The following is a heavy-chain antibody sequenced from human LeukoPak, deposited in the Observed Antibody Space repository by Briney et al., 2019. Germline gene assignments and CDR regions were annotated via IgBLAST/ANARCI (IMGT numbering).Heavy chain of an antibody. CDR2: VSSSGTSI. V-gene: IGHV3-11*01. D-gene: IGHD2-21*01. Sequence: LSLTCTVSGGSISSYYWSWIRQAPGKGLEWVSSVSSSGTSIYYADSVKGRFTISRDNAKNSLYLQMNSLRAEDTAVYYCARAPNVILFDYWGQGTLVTVSS. J-gene: IGHJ4*02. CDR1: GGSISSYY. CDR3: ARAPNVILFDY.